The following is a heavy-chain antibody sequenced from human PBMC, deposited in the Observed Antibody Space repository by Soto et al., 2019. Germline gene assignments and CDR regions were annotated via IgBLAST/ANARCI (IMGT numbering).Heavy chain of an antibody. V-gene: IGHV4-34*01. CDR3: GSLGATETTWGTDS. CDR1: GGSFSGYL. J-gene: IGHJ4*02. CDR2: ISHSGST. Sequence: PSETLSLTCAVYGGSFSGYLGSWIRQTPGKGLEWIGEISHSGSTDYNPSLKSRGTISEDTSKNQVSLKVSSVTAADTAVYYCGSLGATETTWGTDSWGQGSLVTVS. D-gene: IGHD1-26*01.